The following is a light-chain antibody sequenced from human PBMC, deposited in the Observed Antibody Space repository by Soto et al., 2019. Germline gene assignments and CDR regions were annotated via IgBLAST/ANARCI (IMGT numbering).Light chain of an antibody. CDR2: GAS. V-gene: IGKV3-20*01. CDR3: HHYGGSPIT. CDR1: QSVNSDY. J-gene: IGKJ5*01. Sequence: EIVLTQFPGTLSLSPGERATLSCRASQSVNSDYLGWFQQKPGQAPRLLIYGASTRATGIPDRFSGSGSGTDFTLTISRLEPEDFAVYYCHHYGGSPITFGQGTRLEIK.